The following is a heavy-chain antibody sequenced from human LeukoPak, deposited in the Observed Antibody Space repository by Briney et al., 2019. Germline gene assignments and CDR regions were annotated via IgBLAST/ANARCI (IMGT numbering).Heavy chain of an antibody. V-gene: IGHV4-38-2*01. J-gene: IGHJ4*02. CDR1: GYSISSGYY. CDR3: ARGVGRHYYDSSGRYYFDY. CDR2: IYHSGST. Sequence: PSETLSLTCAVSGYSISSGYYWGWIRQPPGKGLEWIGSIYHSGSTNYNPSLKSRVTISVDTSKNQFSLKLSSVTAADTAVYYCARGVGRHYYDSSGRYYFDYWGQGTLVTVSS. D-gene: IGHD3-22*01.